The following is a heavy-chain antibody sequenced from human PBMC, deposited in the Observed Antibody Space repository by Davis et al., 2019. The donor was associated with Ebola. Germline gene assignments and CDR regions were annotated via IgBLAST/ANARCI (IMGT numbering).Heavy chain of an antibody. CDR1: GLTFSGYG. V-gene: IGHV3-33*06. CDR2: IWYDGSNK. J-gene: IGHJ6*02. D-gene: IGHD4-11*01. CDR3: AKDYSPLYYYFGIDV. Sequence: GESLKISCAASGLTFSGYGMHWVRQAPGKELEWVAVIWYDGSNKYYADSVKGRFTISRDNSKNTLYLQMNSLRAEDTAIYYCAKDYSPLYYYFGIDVWGQGTTVTVSS.